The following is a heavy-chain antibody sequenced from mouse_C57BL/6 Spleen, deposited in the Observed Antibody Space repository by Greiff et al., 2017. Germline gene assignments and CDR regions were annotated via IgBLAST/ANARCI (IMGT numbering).Heavy chain of an antibody. CDR2: INPGSGGT. J-gene: IGHJ2*01. Sequence: QVQLKESGAELVRPGTSVKVSCKASGYAFTNYLIEWVKQRPGQGLEWIGVINPGSGGTNFNEKFKGKATLTVDKSSSTAYMQLSSLTSEDSAVYYCARVDYSTPLGWWGQGTTLTVSS. D-gene: IGHD2-12*01. V-gene: IGHV1-54*01. CDR1: GYAFTNYL. CDR3: ARVDYSTPLGW.